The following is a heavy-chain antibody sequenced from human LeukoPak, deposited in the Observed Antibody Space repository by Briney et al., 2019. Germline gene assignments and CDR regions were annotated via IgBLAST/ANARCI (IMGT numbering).Heavy chain of an antibody. Sequence: AGGSLRLSCAASGFTFSSYSMNWVRQAPGKGLEWVSSISSSSSYIYYADSVKGRFTISRDNAKNSLYLQMNSLRAEDTAVYYCARWSIVGAPVWGQGTLVTVSS. V-gene: IGHV3-21*01. CDR1: GFTFSSYS. J-gene: IGHJ4*02. CDR2: ISSSSSYI. CDR3: ARWSIVGAPV. D-gene: IGHD1-26*01.